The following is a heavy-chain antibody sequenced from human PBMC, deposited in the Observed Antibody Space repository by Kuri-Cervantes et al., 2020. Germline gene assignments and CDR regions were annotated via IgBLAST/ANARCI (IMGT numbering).Heavy chain of an antibody. V-gene: IGHV3-48*01. J-gene: IGHJ4*02. Sequence: GESLKISCAASGFTFSSYNINWVRQAPGKGLEWLSYISSSSRTTYYADSVEGRFTVSRDNDKNSLYLQMDSLKTEDTAVYYCTTGGGVAYWGQGTLVTVSS. CDR2: ISSSSRTT. CDR1: GFTFSSYN. D-gene: IGHD2-8*02. CDR3: TTGGGVAY.